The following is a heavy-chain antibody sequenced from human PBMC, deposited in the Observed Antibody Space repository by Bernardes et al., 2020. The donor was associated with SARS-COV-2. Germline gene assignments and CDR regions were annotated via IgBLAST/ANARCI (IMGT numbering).Heavy chain of an antibody. V-gene: IGHV3-21*01. CDR3: ASSAIGDSSGYYYEVLDY. CDR2: ISSSSSYI. D-gene: IGHD3-22*01. Sequence: GGSLRLSCAASGFTFSSYSMNWVRQAPGKGLEWVSSISSSSSYIYYADSVKGRFTISRDNAKNSLYLQMNSLRAEDTAVYYCASSAIGDSSGYYYEVLDYWGQGTLVTVSS. J-gene: IGHJ4*02. CDR1: GFTFSSYS.